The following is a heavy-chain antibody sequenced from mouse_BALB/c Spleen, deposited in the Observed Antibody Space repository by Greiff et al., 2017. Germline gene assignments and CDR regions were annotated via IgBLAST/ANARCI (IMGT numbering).Heavy chain of an antibody. CDR3: ARSTMITYYARDY. V-gene: IGHV1S41*01. CDR1: GYTFTSYW. Sequence: DLVKPGASVKLSCKASGYTFTSYWINWIKQRPGQGLEWIGRIAPGSGSTYYNEMFKGKATLTVDTSSSTAYIQLSSLSSEDSAVYYCARSTMITYYARDYWGQGTSVTVSS. CDR2: IAPGSGST. J-gene: IGHJ4*01. D-gene: IGHD2-4*01.